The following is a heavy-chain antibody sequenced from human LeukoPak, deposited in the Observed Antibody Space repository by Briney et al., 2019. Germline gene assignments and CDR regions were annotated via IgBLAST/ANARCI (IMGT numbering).Heavy chain of an antibody. CDR1: GFTFSQAW. CDR2: IKSETDGGTI. V-gene: IGHV3-15*01. D-gene: IGHD2-21*01. Sequence: GGSLRLSCAASGFTFSQAWMSWVRQAPGKGLEWVGRIKSETDGGTIDYATPVKGRFTISRDDSKNTLYLQMNSLKTEDTAMYYCTTGLTSIVVVNGLRILDYWGQGTLVTVSS. CDR3: TTGLTSIVVVNGLRILDY. J-gene: IGHJ4*02.